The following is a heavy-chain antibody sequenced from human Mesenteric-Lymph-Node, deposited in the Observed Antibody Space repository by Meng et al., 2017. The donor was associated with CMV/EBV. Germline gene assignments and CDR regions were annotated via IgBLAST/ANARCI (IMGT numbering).Heavy chain of an antibody. D-gene: IGHD6-13*01. CDR3: ARGQPYLAAAGVDY. CDR2: MNPHSGNT. V-gene: IGHV1-8*01. J-gene: IGHJ4*02. CDR1: GYTITNYD. Sequence: ASVKVSCKASGYTITNYDINWVRQATGQGLEWMGWMNPHSGNTGYVQKFQGRVTMTRNTSISTAYMELSSLRSDDAAVYYCARGQPYLAAAGVDYWGQGTLVTVSS.